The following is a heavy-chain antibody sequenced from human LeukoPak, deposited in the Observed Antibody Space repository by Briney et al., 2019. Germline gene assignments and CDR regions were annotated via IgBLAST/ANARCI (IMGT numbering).Heavy chain of an antibody. D-gene: IGHD6-13*01. CDR2: IRSKAYGGTT. CDR1: GFTFGDYA. Sequence: GGSLRLTCTASGFTFGDYAMSWVRQAPGKGLEWVGFIRSKAYGGTTEYAAPVKGRFTISRDDSKSIAYLQMNSLKTEDTAVYYCTRYRQLIDYWGQGTLVTVSS. J-gene: IGHJ4*02. CDR3: TRYRQLIDY. V-gene: IGHV3-49*04.